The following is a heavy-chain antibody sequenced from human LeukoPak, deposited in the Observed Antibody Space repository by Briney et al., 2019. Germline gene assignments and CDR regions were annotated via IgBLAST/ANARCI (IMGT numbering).Heavy chain of an antibody. V-gene: IGHV4-39*07. CDR1: GGSISSSSYY. D-gene: IGHD5-12*01. J-gene: IGHJ6*03. CDR2: IYYSGST. CDR3: AKGDGGSETYFYMDV. Sequence: PSETLSLTCTVSGGSISSSSYYWGWIRQPPGKGLEWIGSIYYSGSTYYNPSLKSRVTISVDTSKNQFSLKLSSVTAADTAVYYCAKGDGGSETYFYMDVWGKGTAVTVSS.